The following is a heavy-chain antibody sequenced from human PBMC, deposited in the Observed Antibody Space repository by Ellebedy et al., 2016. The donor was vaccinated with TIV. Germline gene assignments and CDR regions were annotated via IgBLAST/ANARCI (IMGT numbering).Heavy chain of an antibody. Sequence: AASVKVSCKASGYTFTSYDINWVRQATGQGLEWMGWINPNSGGTNYAQKFQGWVSMTRDTSISTAYMELSRLRSDDTAVYYCARRVVGATTDDAFDIWGQGTMVTVSS. CDR2: INPNSGGT. CDR1: GYTFTSYD. D-gene: IGHD1-26*01. CDR3: ARRVVGATTDDAFDI. J-gene: IGHJ3*02. V-gene: IGHV1-2*04.